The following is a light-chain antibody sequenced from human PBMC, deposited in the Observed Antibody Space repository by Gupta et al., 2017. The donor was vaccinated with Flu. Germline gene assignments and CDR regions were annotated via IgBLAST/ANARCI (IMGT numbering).Light chain of an antibody. CDR1: QSVSSSY. J-gene: IGKJ5*01. V-gene: IGKV3-20*01. CDR2: GAS. Sequence: IVLTQSPATLSLSPGEQATLSCGASQSVSSSYLAWYQQKPGQAPRLLIYGASNRATGIPDRFSGNGSGTDFTLTISSLEPEDFAVYYCQQYGTSPLTFGQGTRLETK. CDR3: QQYGTSPLT.